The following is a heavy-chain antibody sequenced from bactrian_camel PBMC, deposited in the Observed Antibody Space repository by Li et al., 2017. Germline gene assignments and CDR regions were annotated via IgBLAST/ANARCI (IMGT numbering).Heavy chain of an antibody. CDR1: GFTFSNYY. V-gene: IGHV3-2*01. Sequence: VQLVESGGGLVQPGGSLRLACATSGFTFSNYYMSWVRQLPGGGLEWVASIYKDGSRTYYPDAVKGRFTISRDNAKNTISLQMDSLKSDDTALYYCATNAANFVFWGQGTQVTVS. CDR3: ATNAANFVF. CDR2: IYKDGSRT. J-gene: IGHJ6*01.